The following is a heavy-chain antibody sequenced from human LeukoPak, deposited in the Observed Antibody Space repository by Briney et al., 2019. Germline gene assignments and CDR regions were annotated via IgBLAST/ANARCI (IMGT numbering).Heavy chain of an antibody. Sequence: ETLSLTCAVYGGSFSGYYWSWIRQAPGKGLEWVSVISGSGGSTYYADSVKGRFSISRDNSKNTLYLQMNSLRAEDTAIYYCAKGFVDQWGLPDYWGQGTLVTVSS. CDR2: ISGSGGST. CDR3: AKGFVDQWGLPDY. J-gene: IGHJ4*02. D-gene: IGHD1-26*01. CDR1: GGSFSGYY. V-gene: IGHV3-23*01.